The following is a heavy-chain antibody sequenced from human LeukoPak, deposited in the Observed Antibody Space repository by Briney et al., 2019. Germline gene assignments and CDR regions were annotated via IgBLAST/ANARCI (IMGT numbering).Heavy chain of an antibody. Sequence: GASVTVSYKASVYSFTSYDINWVRQAPGQGLEWMGWMNPTSGHTGYVQKFQGRITMTRDTSVSTAYMELNSLTSEDTAVYYCARSPVGVRKKHDLWGQGTLVSVSS. CDR2: MNPTSGHT. J-gene: IGHJ5*02. CDR1: VYSFTSYD. V-gene: IGHV1-8*01. D-gene: IGHD3-10*01. CDR3: ARSPVGVRKKHDL.